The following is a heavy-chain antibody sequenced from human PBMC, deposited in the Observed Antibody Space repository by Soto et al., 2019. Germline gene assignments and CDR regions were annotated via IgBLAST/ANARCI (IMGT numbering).Heavy chain of an antibody. CDR2: IYYSGST. J-gene: IGHJ3*02. Sequence: SETLSLTCTVSGGSISSGDYYWSWIRQPPGKGLEWIGYIYYSGSTYYNPSLKSRVTISVDTSKNQFSLKLSSVTAADTAVYYCARGDIVVVVAATEGDAFDIWGQGTMVTVSS. CDR1: GGSISSGDYY. CDR3: ARGDIVVVVAATEGDAFDI. V-gene: IGHV4-30-4*01. D-gene: IGHD2-15*01.